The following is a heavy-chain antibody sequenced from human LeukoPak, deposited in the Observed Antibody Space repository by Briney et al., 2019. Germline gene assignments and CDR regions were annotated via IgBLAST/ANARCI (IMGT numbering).Heavy chain of an antibody. CDR2: ISYDGGDK. CDR1: GFTFSSYA. D-gene: IGHD1-14*01. Sequence: GGSLRLSCAASGFTFSSYAIHWVRQAPGKGLEWVAFISYDGGDKRYAESVKGRITISRDNSRKTLYLQMHSLGPEGTAIYYCARDLSERYSIDYWGQGTLVTVSS. CDR3: ARDLSERYSIDY. J-gene: IGHJ4*02. V-gene: IGHV3-30-3*01.